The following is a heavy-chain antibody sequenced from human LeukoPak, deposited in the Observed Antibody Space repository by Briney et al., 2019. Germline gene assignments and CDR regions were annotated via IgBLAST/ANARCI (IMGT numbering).Heavy chain of an antibody. Sequence: SETLSLTCTVSGGSISSGDYYWTWIRQPAGTGLEWIGRIYTTGSTSYNPSLKNRVTISVDTSKNQISLKLSSVTAADTAVYYCARDRGISTARGVPSWFDPWGQGTLVTVSS. J-gene: IGHJ5*02. CDR2: IYTTGST. V-gene: IGHV4-61*02. D-gene: IGHD3-10*01. CDR1: GGSISSGDYY. CDR3: ARDRGISTARGVPSWFDP.